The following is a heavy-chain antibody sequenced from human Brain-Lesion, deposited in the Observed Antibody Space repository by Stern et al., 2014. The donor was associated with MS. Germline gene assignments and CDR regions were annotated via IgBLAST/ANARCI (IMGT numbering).Heavy chain of an antibody. V-gene: IGHV3-30*01. CDR1: GFTFSYHA. D-gene: IGHD4-17*01. J-gene: IGHJ4*02. Sequence: VQLLESGGGVVQPGRSLRLSCAASGFTFSYHAMHWVRQAPGKGLEWVALISYDGSDKNDADSVKGRFTISRDNSRNTLYLQMNSLRVDDTAVYYCARGGAVTTSDYYLDYWGQGSLFTVSS. CDR3: ARGGAVTTSDYYLDY. CDR2: ISYDGSDK.